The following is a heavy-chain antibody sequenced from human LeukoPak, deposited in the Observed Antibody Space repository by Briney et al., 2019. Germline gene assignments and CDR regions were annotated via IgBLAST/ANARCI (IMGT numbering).Heavy chain of an antibody. V-gene: IGHV4-59*01. D-gene: IGHD5-18*01. Sequence: SETLCLTCAVYGGSFSGYYWSWIRQSPGEGLEWIGYLSFSGSTNYNPSLKSRVTISIDTSKNQLSLKLNSVTAADTAVYYCARGTLARYSYGRYFDYWGQGAVVTVSS. J-gene: IGHJ4*02. CDR2: LSFSGST. CDR1: GGSFSGYY. CDR3: ARGTLARYSYGRYFDY.